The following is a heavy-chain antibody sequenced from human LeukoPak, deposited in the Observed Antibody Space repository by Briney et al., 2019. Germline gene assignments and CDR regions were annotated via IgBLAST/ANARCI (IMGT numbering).Heavy chain of an antibody. CDR1: GGSISSSSYY. V-gene: IGHV4-39*01. Sequence: PSETLSLTCTVSGGSISSSSYYWGWIRRPPGKGLEWIGSIYYSGSTYYNPSLKSRVTISVDTSKNQFSLKLSSVTAADTAVYYCARHGGGLAVADLFDYWGQGTLVTVSS. CDR2: IYYSGST. D-gene: IGHD6-19*01. CDR3: ARHGGGLAVADLFDY. J-gene: IGHJ4*02.